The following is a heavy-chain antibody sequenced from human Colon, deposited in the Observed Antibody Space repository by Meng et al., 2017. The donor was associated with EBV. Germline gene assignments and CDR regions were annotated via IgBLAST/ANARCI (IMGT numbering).Heavy chain of an antibody. Sequence: QESGPGLVTPSETLSLTRTVSGGSISSDTYYWGWIRQPPGKGLEWIGSLYYSGSTYSNPSLKSRVTITVDTSKNHFSLKLSSVTAADTAVYYCARRGSRSGWYAYDYWGQGTLVTVSS. D-gene: IGHD6-19*01. CDR3: ARRGSRSGWYAYDY. J-gene: IGHJ4*02. CDR2: LYYSGST. V-gene: IGHV4-39*02. CDR1: GGSISSDTYY.